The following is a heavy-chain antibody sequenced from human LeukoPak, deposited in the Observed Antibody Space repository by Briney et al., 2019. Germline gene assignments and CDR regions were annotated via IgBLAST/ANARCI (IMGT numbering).Heavy chain of an antibody. CDR1: GFTFSNYW. CDR2: IKQDGSEK. V-gene: IGHV3-7*01. Sequence: GGSLRLSCAASGFTFSNYWMSWVRQAPGKGLEWVANIKQDGSEKYYVDSVKGRFTISRDNAKNSLYLQMNSLRAEDTAVYYCARDNANYGGYDIHYFDYWGQGTLVTVSS. J-gene: IGHJ4*02. D-gene: IGHD4-17*01. CDR3: ARDNANYGGYDIHYFDY.